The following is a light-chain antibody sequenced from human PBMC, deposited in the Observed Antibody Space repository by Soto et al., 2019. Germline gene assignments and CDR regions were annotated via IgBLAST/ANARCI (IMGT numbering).Light chain of an antibody. CDR1: SSDVGGYKS. CDR2: DVS. Sequence: QSALTQPASVSGSPGQSITISCTGTSSDVGGYKSVSWYQQHPGKAPKLMIYDVSNRPSGVSNRFSGSKSGNTASLTISGLQAEDEADYYCSSYTSSSTQVFGTGTKLTVL. V-gene: IGLV2-14*01. CDR3: SSYTSSSTQV. J-gene: IGLJ1*01.